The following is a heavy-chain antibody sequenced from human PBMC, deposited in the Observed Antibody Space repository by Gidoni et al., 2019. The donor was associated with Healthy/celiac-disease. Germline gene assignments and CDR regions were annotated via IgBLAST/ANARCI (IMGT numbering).Heavy chain of an antibody. V-gene: IGHV3-23*01. J-gene: IGHJ6*02. CDR3: AKVVEEQWLVQRGYYYYGMDV. CDR2: ISGSGGST. CDR1: GFTFSSCD. Sequence: EVQLLETGGGLVQPGGSLRLSCADSGFTFSSCDMSWVRRAPGKGRAWVSAISGSGGSTYYSDSVKGRFTSSRENSKNTLYLQMNSLRAEDTAVYYCAKVVEEQWLVQRGYYYYGMDVWGQGTTVTVSS. D-gene: IGHD6-19*01.